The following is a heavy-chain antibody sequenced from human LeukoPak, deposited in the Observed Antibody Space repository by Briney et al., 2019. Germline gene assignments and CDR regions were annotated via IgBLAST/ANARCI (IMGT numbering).Heavy chain of an antibody. CDR2: ILISSSYI. CDR1: GFTFSNYS. CDR3: ARDSNGAFDI. V-gene: IGHV3-21*01. D-gene: IGHD2-8*01. Sequence: GGSLRLSCAASGFTFSNYSMNWVRQAPGKGLGRVSSILISSSYIYYADSVKCRFTISRDNARNSLYLQMNSLRAGDTAVYYCARDSNGAFDIWGQGTMVTVSS. J-gene: IGHJ3*02.